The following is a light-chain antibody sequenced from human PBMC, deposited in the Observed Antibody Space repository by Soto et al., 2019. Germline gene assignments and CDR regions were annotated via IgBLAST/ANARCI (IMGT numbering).Light chain of an antibody. V-gene: IGKV3-20*01. CDR1: QSVSSR. CDR2: GAS. J-gene: IGKJ5*01. CDR3: QQYGGSPIT. Sequence: EIVLTQSPGTLSLSPGERSTLSCRASQSVSSRLAWYQQKPGQAPRLLISGASSRATGIPDRFSGSGSATDFTLTISRLEPEDFALYYCQQYGGSPITFGQGTRREIK.